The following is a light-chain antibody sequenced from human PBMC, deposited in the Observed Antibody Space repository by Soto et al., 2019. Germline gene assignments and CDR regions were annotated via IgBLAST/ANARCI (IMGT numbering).Light chain of an antibody. J-gene: IGLJ3*02. CDR3: QSYDSSLSGWV. CDR1: SSNFGAGYD. Sequence: QSVLTQPPSVSGAPGQRVNISCTGSSSNFGAGYDVHWYQQLPGTAPKLLIYGNSNRPSGVPDRFSGSKSGTSASLAITGLQAEDEADYYCQSYDSSLSGWVFGGGTKLTVL. V-gene: IGLV1-40*01. CDR2: GNS.